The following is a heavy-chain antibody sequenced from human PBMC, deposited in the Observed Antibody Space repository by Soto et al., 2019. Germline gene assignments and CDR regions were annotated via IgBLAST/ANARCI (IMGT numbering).Heavy chain of an antibody. CDR2: MKPNSGNT. V-gene: IGHV1-8*02. J-gene: IGHJ3*02. CDR1: GFTFTHYE. D-gene: IGHD5-12*01. Sequence: QVQLVEAGAGGEKPGAFGEVPCKASGFTFTHYEINWVRQATGQGLGWMGWMKPNSGNTGYAQKFQGRVTMTRNTSISTAYMELSCLRSEDTAVYYCARGHSGYDPQGAFDIWGQGTMVTVSS. CDR3: ARGHSGYDPQGAFDI.